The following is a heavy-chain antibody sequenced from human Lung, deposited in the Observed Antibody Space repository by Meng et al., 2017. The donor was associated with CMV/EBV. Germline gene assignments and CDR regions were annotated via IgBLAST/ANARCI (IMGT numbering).Heavy chain of an antibody. CDR1: GFSFNTYT. CDR2: VSDGGDYV. Sequence: GESXKISCAASGFSFNTYTLNWVRQAPGKGLEWVSSVSDGGDYVYYADSVKGRFTISRDNARNSLFLQMNSLRAEDTAVYYCARDLGYCSRTSCYMFYFDYWXHGTLVTVSS. CDR3: ARDLGYCSRTSCYMFYFDY. D-gene: IGHD2-2*02. V-gene: IGHV3-21*01. J-gene: IGHJ4*01.